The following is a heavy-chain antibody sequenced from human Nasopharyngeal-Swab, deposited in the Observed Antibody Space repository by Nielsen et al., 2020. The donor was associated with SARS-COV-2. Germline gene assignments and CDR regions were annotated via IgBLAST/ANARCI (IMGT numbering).Heavy chain of an antibody. CDR2: INNRNVQT. Sequence: ASVKVSCKASGYIFITYAIHWVRQAPGQRLEWMGWINNRNVQTEYSQKFQGRVTLTRDTSASTVYMELSSLRSEDTAVYYCARDSGRDWCGQDYWGQGTLVTVFS. J-gene: IGHJ4*02. CDR1: GYIFITYA. CDR3: ARDSGRDWCGQDY. D-gene: IGHD3/OR15-3a*01. V-gene: IGHV1-3*04.